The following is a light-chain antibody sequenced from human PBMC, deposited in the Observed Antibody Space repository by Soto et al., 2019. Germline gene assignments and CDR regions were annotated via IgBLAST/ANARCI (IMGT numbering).Light chain of an antibody. CDR1: QNIDYF. CDR3: QQTYHPRLT. J-gene: IGKJ4*01. CDR2: ASS. Sequence: DIQMTQSPSSLSASVGDRVTITCRAGQNIDYFLSWYQQKPGKAPNLLIYASSTLQSGVPSRFRGSGFGTSFTLTISSLQPEDFGTYYCQQTYHPRLTFGGGTKVEIK. V-gene: IGKV1-39*01.